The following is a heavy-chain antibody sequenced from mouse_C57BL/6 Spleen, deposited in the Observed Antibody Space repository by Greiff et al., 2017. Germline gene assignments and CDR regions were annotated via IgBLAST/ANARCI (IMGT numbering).Heavy chain of an antibody. J-gene: IGHJ2*01. CDR1: GYTFTDYY. CDR3: ARRGYYGSSLHYFDY. Sequence: EVQLQQSGPVLVKPGASVKMSCKAPGYTFTDYYMNWVKQSHGKSLEWIGVINPYNGGTSYNQKFKGKATLTVDKSSSTAYMELNSLTSEDSAVYYCARRGYYGSSLHYFDYWGQGTTLTVSS. V-gene: IGHV1-19*01. CDR2: INPYNGGT. D-gene: IGHD1-1*01.